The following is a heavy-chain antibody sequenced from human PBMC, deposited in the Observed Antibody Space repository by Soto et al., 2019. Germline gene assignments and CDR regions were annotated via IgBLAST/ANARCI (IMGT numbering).Heavy chain of an antibody. CDR3: ARAPSVTTRSWFDA. CDR1: GFTFLSYD. Sequence: EVRLAESGGCLVQPGGSLRLSCAASGFTFLSYDMNWVRQAPGRGLEWISYIGTAGNTIYYADSVKGRFTISRDNAKNSLYLQMNSLRAEDTAFYYGARAPSVTTRSWFDAWGQGTLVTVSS. CDR2: IGTAGNTI. J-gene: IGHJ5*02. V-gene: IGHV3-48*03. D-gene: IGHD4-17*01.